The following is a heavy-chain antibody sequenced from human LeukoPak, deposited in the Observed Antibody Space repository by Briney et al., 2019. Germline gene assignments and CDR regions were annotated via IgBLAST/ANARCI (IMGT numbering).Heavy chain of an antibody. CDR1: GFTFSSYE. CDR3: ARGSSSGYSYGFDY. J-gene: IGHJ4*02. CDR2: ISSSGSTI. Sequence: GGSLRLSCAASGFTFSSYEMNWVRQAPGKGLEWVSYISSSGSTIYYADSVKGRFTISRDNAKSSLYLQMNSLRAEDTAVYYCARGSSSGYSYGFDYWGQGTLVTVSS. D-gene: IGHD5-18*01. V-gene: IGHV3-48*03.